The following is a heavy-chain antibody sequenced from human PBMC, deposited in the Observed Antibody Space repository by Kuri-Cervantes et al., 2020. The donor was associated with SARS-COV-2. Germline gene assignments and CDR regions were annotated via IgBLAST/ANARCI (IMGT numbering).Heavy chain of an antibody. CDR1: EGTFSSYA. Sequence: SVKVSCKASEGTFSSYAISWVRQAPGQGLEWMGGIIPIFGTANYAQKFQGRVTITADKSTSTAYMELSSLRSEDTAVYYCARRMVRGLYYYYGMDVWGQGTTVTVSS. CDR2: IIPIFGTA. D-gene: IGHD3-10*01. J-gene: IGHJ6*02. V-gene: IGHV1-69*06. CDR3: ARRMVRGLYYYYGMDV.